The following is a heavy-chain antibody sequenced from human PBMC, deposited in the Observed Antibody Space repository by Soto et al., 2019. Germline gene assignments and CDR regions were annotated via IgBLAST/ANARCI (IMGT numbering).Heavy chain of an antibody. CDR1: GFTFSSYA. V-gene: IGHV3-23*01. D-gene: IGHD3-9*01. CDR3: AKDSGPTYYDILTGYPYYFDY. CDR2: ISGSGGST. Sequence: GGSLRLSCAASGFTFSSYAMSWVRQAPGKGLEWVSAISGSGGSTYYADSVKGRFTISRDNSKNTLYLQMNSLRAEDTAVYYCAKDSGPTYYDILTGYPYYFDYWGQGTLVTVSS. J-gene: IGHJ4*02.